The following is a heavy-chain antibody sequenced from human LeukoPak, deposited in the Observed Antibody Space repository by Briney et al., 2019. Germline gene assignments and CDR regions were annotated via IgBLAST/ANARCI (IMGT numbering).Heavy chain of an antibody. V-gene: IGHV3-48*03. Sequence: PGGSLRLSCAASGFTFNIYEMNWVRQAPGKGLEWISYISTTGSSGSTIYYADSVKGRFTISRDNANNSLYPQMNNLRAEDTAVYYCARRRDYFDSWGQGTLVTVSS. CDR2: ISTTGSSGSTI. CDR1: GFTFNIYE. J-gene: IGHJ4*02. CDR3: ARRRDYFDS.